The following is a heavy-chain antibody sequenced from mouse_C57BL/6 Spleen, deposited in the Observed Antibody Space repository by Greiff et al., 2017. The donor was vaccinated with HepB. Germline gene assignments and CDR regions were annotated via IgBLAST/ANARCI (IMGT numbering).Heavy chain of an antibody. CDR2: ISSGGSYT. CDR3: ARGNWYFDV. V-gene: IGHV5-6*02. Sequence: EVNVVESGGDLVKPGGSLKLSCAASGFTFSSYGMSWVRQTPDKRLEWVATISSGGSYTYYPDSVKGRFTISRDNAKNTLYLQMSSLKSEDTAMYYCARGNWYFDVWGTGTTVTVSS. CDR1: GFTFSSYG. J-gene: IGHJ1*03.